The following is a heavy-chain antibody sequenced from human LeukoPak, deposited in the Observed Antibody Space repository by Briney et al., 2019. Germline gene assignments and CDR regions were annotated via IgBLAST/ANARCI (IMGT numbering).Heavy chain of an antibody. V-gene: IGHV3-74*01. D-gene: IGHD2-15*01. J-gene: IGHJ4*02. CDR1: GLTFSSHR. CDR3: ASTISCLL. CDR2: INDDGSST. Sequence: GVSLRLSCAASGLTFSSHRMHWVRQAPGKGLVWVSRINDDGSSTTYADSVKGRFTISRDNTKNMLYLEMKSLRVEDTAVYYCASTISCLLWGQGTLVTVSS.